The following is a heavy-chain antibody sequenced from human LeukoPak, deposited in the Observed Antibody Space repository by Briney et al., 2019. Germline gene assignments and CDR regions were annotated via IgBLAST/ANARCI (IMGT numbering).Heavy chain of an antibody. CDR1: GFTFTTYW. CDR2: IKQDGSQK. J-gene: IGHJ4*02. Sequence: PGGSLRLSCAASGFTFTTYWMTWVRQAPGKGLEWVANIKQDGSQKYYVDSVKGRSTISRDDAKNSLYLQMNSLRGEDTAVYYCARDLFSGTYHEDFWGQGTLVIVSS. D-gene: IGHD1-26*01. V-gene: IGHV3-7*01. CDR3: ARDLFSGTYHEDF.